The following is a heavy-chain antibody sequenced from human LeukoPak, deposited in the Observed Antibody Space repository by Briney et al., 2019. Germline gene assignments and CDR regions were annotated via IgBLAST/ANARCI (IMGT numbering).Heavy chain of an antibody. D-gene: IGHD6-13*01. J-gene: IGHJ4*02. Sequence: PSETLSLTCAVYGGSFSGYYWSWIRHPPGKGLERIGEINHSGSTNYNPSLKSRVTISVDTSKNQFSLKLSSVTAADTAVYYCARRGSSWLYYFDYWGQGTLVTVSS. CDR1: GGSFSGYY. V-gene: IGHV4-34*01. CDR2: INHSGST. CDR3: ARRGSSWLYYFDY.